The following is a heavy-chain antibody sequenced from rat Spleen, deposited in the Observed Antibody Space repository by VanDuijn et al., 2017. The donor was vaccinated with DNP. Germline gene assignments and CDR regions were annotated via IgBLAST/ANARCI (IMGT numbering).Heavy chain of an antibody. CDR3: VRWNSGHFDY. CDR2: IRYDGGST. Sequence: EVQLVESGGDLVQPGRSLKLFCAASGFTFSDYYMAWIRQAPTKGLEWVAYIRYDGGSTTYGDSVKGRFTSSRDNAKSTLYLQMNSLRSEEMATYYCVRWNSGHFDYWGQGVMVPVSS. V-gene: IGHV5-22*01. CDR1: GFTFSDYY. D-gene: IGHD4-3*01. J-gene: IGHJ2*01.